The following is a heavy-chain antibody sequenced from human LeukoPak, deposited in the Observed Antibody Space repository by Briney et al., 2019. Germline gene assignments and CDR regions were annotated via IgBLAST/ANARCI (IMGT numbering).Heavy chain of an antibody. J-gene: IGHJ4*02. V-gene: IGHV3-21*01. CDR2: ISSSRSYI. Sequence: GGSLRLSCAASGFTFSSYSMNWVRQAPGKGLEWVSSISSSRSYIYYADSMKGRFTISRDNAKNSLYLQMNILRAEDTAVYYCARDQRDSGCLDYWGQGTLVTVSS. CDR1: GFTFSSYS. CDR3: ARDQRDSGCLDY. D-gene: IGHD6-19*01.